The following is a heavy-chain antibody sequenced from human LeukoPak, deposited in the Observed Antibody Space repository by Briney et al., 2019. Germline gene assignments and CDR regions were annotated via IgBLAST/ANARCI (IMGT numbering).Heavy chain of an antibody. Sequence: LETLSLTCTVSGGSISSYYWSWIRQPPGKGLEWIGYIYYSGSTNYNPSLKSRVTISVDTSKNQFSLKLSSVTAADTAVYYCARQSSTSCYDYWGQGTLITVSS. V-gene: IGHV4-59*08. CDR1: GGSISSYY. D-gene: IGHD2-2*01. CDR3: ARQSSTSCYDY. J-gene: IGHJ4*02. CDR2: IYYSGST.